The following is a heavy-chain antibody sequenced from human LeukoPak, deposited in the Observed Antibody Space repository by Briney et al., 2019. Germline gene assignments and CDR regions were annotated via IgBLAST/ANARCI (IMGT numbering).Heavy chain of an antibody. D-gene: IGHD7-27*01. Sequence: TGGSPRLSCAAPGFTFADYGMSWVRQAPGKGLEWVSGINWNGDSTDYADSVKGRFTISRDNARNALYVQMNSLRAEDTALYYCARGPLTGSMLGDFGYGGQGTLVTVSS. J-gene: IGHJ4*02. V-gene: IGHV3-20*04. CDR3: ARGPLTGSMLGDFGY. CDR2: INWNGDST. CDR1: GFTFADYG.